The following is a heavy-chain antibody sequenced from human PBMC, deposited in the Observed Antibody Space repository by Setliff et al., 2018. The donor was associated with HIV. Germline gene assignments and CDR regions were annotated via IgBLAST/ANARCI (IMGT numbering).Heavy chain of an antibody. Sequence: SETLSLTCTVSGDSLNSSTYYWTWIRQRPGKGLEWIGYNYHGGRTNFNPSLKSRLTISLDTSKNQFSLRLNSVTAADTAVYYCARGKGFGAYYFIDVWGEGTTVTSP. J-gene: IGHJ6*03. D-gene: IGHD3-10*01. CDR1: GDSLNSSTYY. CDR3: ARGKGFGAYYFIDV. V-gene: IGHV4-31*02. CDR2: NYHGGRT.